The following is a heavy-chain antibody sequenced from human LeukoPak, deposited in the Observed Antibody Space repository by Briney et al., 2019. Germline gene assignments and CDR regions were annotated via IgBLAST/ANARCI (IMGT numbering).Heavy chain of an antibody. Sequence: SVKVSCNASGSTFSSYAISWVRQAPGQGLEWMGGIIPIFGTANYAQKFQGRVTITADESTSTAYMELSSLRSEDTAVYYCARDGYSSGWYDYWGQGTLVTVSS. CDR1: GSTFSSYA. CDR3: ARDGYSSGWYDY. CDR2: IIPIFGTA. D-gene: IGHD6-19*01. V-gene: IGHV1-69*01. J-gene: IGHJ4*02.